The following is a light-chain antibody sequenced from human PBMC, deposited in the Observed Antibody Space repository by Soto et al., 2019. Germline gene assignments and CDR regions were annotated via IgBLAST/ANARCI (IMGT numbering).Light chain of an antibody. CDR2: GAS. Sequence: EIVMTQSPATLSVSPGERATLSCRASQSVGSGLSWYQQKPDQAPRLLIYGASSRATGIPVRFSGSGSGTEFTLTISSLQSEDFAVYYCQQYNNWPLTFGQGTRLE. CDR1: QSVGSG. J-gene: IGKJ5*01. CDR3: QQYNNWPLT. V-gene: IGKV3-15*01.